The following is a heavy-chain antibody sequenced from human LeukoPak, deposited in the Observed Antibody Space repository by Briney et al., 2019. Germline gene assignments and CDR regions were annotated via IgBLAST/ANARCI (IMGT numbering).Heavy chain of an antibody. J-gene: IGHJ5*02. V-gene: IGHV1-2*02. CDR1: GYTFTGYY. CDR2: INPNSGGT. CDR3: AREHCSSTSCYRRFDP. D-gene: IGHD2-2*02. Sequence: GASVKVSCKASGYTFTGYYMHWVRQAPGQGLEWMGWINPNSGGTNYAQKFQGRVTMTRDTSISTAYMELSRLRSDDTAVYYCAREHCSSTSCYRRFDPWGQGTLVTVSS.